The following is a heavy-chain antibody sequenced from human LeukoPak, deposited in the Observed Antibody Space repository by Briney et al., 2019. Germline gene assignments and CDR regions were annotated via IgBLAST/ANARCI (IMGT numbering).Heavy chain of an antibody. J-gene: IGHJ3*02. CDR3: ARIVAGGAFDI. Sequence: PGGSLRLSCAASGFTVSSNYMSWVRQAPGKGLEWVSVIYSGGSTYHAGSVKGRFTISRDNSKNTLYLQMNSLRDEDTAVYYCARIVAGGAFDIWGQGTMVTVSS. CDR1: GFTVSSNY. V-gene: IGHV3-66*01. D-gene: IGHD1-26*01. CDR2: IYSGGST.